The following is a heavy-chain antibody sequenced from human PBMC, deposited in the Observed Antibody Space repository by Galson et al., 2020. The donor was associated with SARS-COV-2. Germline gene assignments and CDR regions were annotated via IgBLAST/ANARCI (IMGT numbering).Heavy chain of an antibody. V-gene: IGHV2-5*02. J-gene: IGHJ3*02. Sequence: SGPTLVKPTQTLTLTCTFSGFSLTTTGVGLGWIRQPPGKALEWLALLSWDDDKRYNPSLKGRLTVTKDTSKNQVVLTMTNMQPVDTATYYCARRGENGYDYGLNDAFDTWGQGTTVTVS. CDR2: LSWDDDK. CDR3: ARRGENGYDYGLNDAFDT. CDR1: GFSLTTTGVG. D-gene: IGHD3-22*01.